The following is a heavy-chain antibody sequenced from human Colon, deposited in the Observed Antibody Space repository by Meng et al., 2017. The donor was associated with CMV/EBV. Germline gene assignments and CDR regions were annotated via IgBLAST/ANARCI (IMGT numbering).Heavy chain of an antibody. Sequence: GGSLRLSCSAPGVSLKDAWMSWVRHVPGKGLEWVGRIKSKSFGAATDYAAPVKGRFVISRDDSRNTLYLQMNSLKAEDTAVYYCAAPDSFDVWGQGTKVTVSS. V-gene: IGHV3-15*01. CDR2: IKSKSFGAAT. CDR1: GVSLKDAW. J-gene: IGHJ3*01. D-gene: IGHD6-25*01. CDR3: AAPDSFDV.